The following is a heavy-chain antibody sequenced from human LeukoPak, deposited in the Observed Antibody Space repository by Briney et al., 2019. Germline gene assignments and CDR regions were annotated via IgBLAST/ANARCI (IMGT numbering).Heavy chain of an antibody. CDR3: ARDRGYCSGGSCPNEGGP. J-gene: IGHJ5*02. Sequence: GGSLRLSCAASGFTFSSYSMNWVRQAPGKGLEWVSSISSSSSYIYYADSVKGRFTISRDNAKNSLYLQMNSLRAEDTAVYYCARDRGYCSGGSCPNEGGPWAQGTLVTVSS. D-gene: IGHD2-15*01. CDR2: ISSSSSYI. V-gene: IGHV3-21*01. CDR1: GFTFSSYS.